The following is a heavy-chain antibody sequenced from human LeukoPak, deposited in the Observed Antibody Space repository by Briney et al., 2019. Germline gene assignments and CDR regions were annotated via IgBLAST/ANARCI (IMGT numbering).Heavy chain of an antibody. V-gene: IGHV1-2*02. CDR3: ARRHYYDSSGVDFDY. CDR1: GYTFTGYY. CDR2: INPNSGGT. D-gene: IGHD3-22*01. J-gene: IGHJ4*02. Sequence: ASVKVSCKASGYTFTGYYMHWVRQATEQGLEWMGWINPNSGGTNYAQKFQGRVTMTRDTSISTAYMGLSRLRSDDTAVYYCARRHYYDSSGVDFDYWGQGTLVTVSS.